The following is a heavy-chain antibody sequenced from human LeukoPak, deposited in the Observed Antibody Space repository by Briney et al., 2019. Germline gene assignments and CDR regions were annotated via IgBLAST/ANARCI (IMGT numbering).Heavy chain of an antibody. V-gene: IGHV4-38-2*01. J-gene: IGHJ4*02. CDR1: GYSISSGYY. CDR2: IYHSGST. Sequence: PSETLSLXCAVSGYSISSGYYWGWIRQPPGKGLEWIGSIYHSGSTYYNPSLKSRVTISVDTSKNQFSLKLSSVTAADTAVYYCARLNPKYSSSSGGYWGQGTLVTVSS. CDR3: ARLNPKYSSSSGGY. D-gene: IGHD6-6*01.